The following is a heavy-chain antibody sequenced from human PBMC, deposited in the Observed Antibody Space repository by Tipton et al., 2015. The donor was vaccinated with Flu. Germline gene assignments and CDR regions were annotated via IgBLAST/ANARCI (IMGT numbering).Heavy chain of an antibody. CDR3: ARLSYYDVDLKNFYFDH. J-gene: IGHJ4*02. D-gene: IGHD3-10*02. Sequence: TLSLTCTVSSGSIRSTNYFCAWIRQPPGKRLELIGSIYPIGTTYYNPSLKSRVTISVDTSKSQFSLMLRSVTAADTAVYYCARLSYYDVDLKNFYFDHWGQGALVTVSS. CDR2: IYPIGTT. V-gene: IGHV4-39*01. CDR1: SGSIRSTNYF.